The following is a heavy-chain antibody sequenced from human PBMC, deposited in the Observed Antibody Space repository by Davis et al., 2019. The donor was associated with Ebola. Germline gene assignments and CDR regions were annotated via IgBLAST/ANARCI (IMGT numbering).Heavy chain of an antibody. CDR1: GYTFTGYY. CDR3: AREGIAARLEFDY. D-gene: IGHD6-6*01. CDR2: INPNSGGT. Sequence: ASVKVSCKASGYTFTGYYMHWVRQAPGQGLEWMGRINPNSGGTNYAQKFQGRVTMTRDTSISTAYMELSRLRSDDTAVYYCAREGIAARLEFDYWGQGTLVTVSS. J-gene: IGHJ4*02. V-gene: IGHV1-2*06.